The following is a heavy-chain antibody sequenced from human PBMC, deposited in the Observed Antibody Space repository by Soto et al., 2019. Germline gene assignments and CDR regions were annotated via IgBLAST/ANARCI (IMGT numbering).Heavy chain of an antibody. V-gene: IGHV1-69*01. CDR3: AREGDPSVKGFFDY. CDR1: GGTFSSYA. Sequence: QVQLVQSGAEVKKPGSSVKVSCKASGGTFSSYAISWVRQDPGQGLEWMGGIIPIFGTANDAQKFQGRVTITADESTSAADMELSSLRSEDTDVYYCAREGDPSVKGFFDYWGQGTLVTVSS. CDR2: IIPIFGTA. J-gene: IGHJ4*02. D-gene: IGHD2-21*02.